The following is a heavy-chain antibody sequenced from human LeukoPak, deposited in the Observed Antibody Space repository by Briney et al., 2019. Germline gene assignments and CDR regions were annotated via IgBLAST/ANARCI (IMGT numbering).Heavy chain of an antibody. CDR1: GDSVSIYY. CDR3: ARAGNNWSFDY. Sequence: SETLSLTCTVSGDSVSIYYWSWIRQPPGKGLEWIGYIYYRGNTNYNPPLKSRVTMAVDTSKNQFSLKVSSVTAADTAVYYCARAGNNWSFDYWSQGTLVTVSS. J-gene: IGHJ4*02. CDR2: IYYRGNT. V-gene: IGHV4-59*02. D-gene: IGHD1-1*01.